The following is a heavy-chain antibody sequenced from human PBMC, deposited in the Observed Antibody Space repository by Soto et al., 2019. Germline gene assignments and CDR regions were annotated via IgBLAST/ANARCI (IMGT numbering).Heavy chain of an antibody. J-gene: IGHJ4*02. CDR1: GGSFSGYY. CDR3: ARHESGSYSDFDY. V-gene: IGHV4-34*01. CDR2: INHSGST. D-gene: IGHD1-26*01. Sequence: SETLSLTCAVYGGSFSGYYWTWIRQPPGTGLEWIGEINHSGSTNYNPSLKSRVTISVDTSKNQFSLKLSSVTAADTAVYYCARHESGSYSDFDYWGQGTLVTVSS.